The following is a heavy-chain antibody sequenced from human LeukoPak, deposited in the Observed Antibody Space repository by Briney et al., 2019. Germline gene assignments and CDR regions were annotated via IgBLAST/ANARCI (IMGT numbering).Heavy chain of an antibody. CDR3: ARGSRGEVVTQRWFDP. CDR1: GFTFSSYG. CDR2: IWYDGSNK. Sequence: GGSLRLSCAASGFTFSSYGMHWVRQAPGKGLEWVAVIWYDGSNKYYADSVKGRFTISRDNSKNTLYLQTNSLRAEDTAVYYCARGSRGEVVTQRWFDPWGQGTLVTVSS. J-gene: IGHJ5*02. V-gene: IGHV3-33*01. D-gene: IGHD2-21*02.